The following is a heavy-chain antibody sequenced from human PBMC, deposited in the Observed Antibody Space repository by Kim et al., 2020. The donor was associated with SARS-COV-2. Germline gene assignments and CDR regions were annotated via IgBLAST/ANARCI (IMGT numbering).Heavy chain of an antibody. CDR1: GYTFTDYY. CDR3: ARSAHFWSGHYLDF. D-gene: IGHD3-3*01. Sequence: ASVKVSCKASGYTFTDYYIHWVRQAPGQGLEWMGWINPYSGDTNYAQKFQGRGTMTRDTSISTPYVELSSLRSDDTAVYYCARSAHFWSGHYLDFWGQGTLITVSP. CDR2: INPYSGDT. J-gene: IGHJ4*02. V-gene: IGHV1-2*02.